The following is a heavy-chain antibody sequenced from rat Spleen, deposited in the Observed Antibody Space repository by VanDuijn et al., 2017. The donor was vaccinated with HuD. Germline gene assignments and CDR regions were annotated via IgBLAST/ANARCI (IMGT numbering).Heavy chain of an antibody. CDR2: INYDGSST. CDR3: ARHGGDTFYGFNPFHY. V-gene: IGHV5-29*01. Sequence: EVQLVESDGDLVQPGRSLKLSCAASGFTFSDYYMAWVRQAPTKGLEWVTTINYDGSSTYFRDSVKGRFTISRDNTKNTLYLQMDSLRSEDTATYYCARHGGDTFYGFNPFHYWGQGVMVTVSS. CDR1: GFTFSDYY. J-gene: IGHJ2*01. D-gene: IGHD1-9*01.